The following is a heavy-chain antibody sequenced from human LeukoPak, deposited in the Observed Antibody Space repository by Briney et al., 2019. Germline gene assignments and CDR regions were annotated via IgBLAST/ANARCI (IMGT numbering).Heavy chain of an antibody. Sequence: GSLRLSCEASGFSFSTYGMHWVRQAPGQGLEWVALIWVDGSNKHYADSVKGRFTISRDNSKNTMYLQMDSLRAEDTAVYYCARVVSYYGSSYRLLDLWGRGTLVTVSS. CDR3: ARVVSYYGSSYRLLDL. CDR1: GFSFSTYG. V-gene: IGHV3-33*01. D-gene: IGHD3-10*01. J-gene: IGHJ2*01. CDR2: IWVDGSNK.